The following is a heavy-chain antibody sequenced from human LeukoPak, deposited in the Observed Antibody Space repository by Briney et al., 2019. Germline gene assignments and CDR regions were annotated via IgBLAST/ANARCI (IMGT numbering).Heavy chain of an antibody. CDR3: AKWGGGYVSKWFDP. CDR1: GFTFSRYA. CDR2: ISYDGSNK. V-gene: IGHV3-30-3*02. J-gene: IGHJ5*02. Sequence: GGSLRLSCAASGFTFSRYAMHWVRQAPGKGLEWVAVISYDGSNKYYADSVKGRFTISRDNSKNTLFLQMNSLRAEDTAVYYCAKWGGGYVSKWFDPWGQGTLVTASS. D-gene: IGHD3-16*01.